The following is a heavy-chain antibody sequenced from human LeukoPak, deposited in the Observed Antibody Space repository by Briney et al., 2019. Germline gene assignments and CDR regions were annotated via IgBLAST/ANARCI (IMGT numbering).Heavy chain of an antibody. CDR1: GGSISSSSYY. V-gene: IGHV4-39*07. CDR2: IYYSGST. CDR3: ARDALATVTKDLDY. J-gene: IGHJ4*02. D-gene: IGHD4-17*01. Sequence: RASETLSLTCTVSGGSISSSSYYWGWIRQPPGKGLEWIGSIYYSGSTYYNPSLKSRVTISVDTSKNQFSLKLSSVTAADTAVYYCARDALATVTKDLDYWGQGTLVTVSS.